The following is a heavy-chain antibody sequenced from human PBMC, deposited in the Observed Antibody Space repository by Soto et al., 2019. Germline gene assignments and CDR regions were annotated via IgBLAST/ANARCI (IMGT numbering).Heavy chain of an antibody. J-gene: IGHJ6*02. V-gene: IGHV5-51*01. CDR1: GYSFTSYW. Sequence: PGESLKISCKGSGYSFTSYWIGWVRQMPGKGLEWMGIIYPGDSDTRYSPSFQGQVTISADKSISTAYLQWSSLKASDTAMYYCARSRLSIAVAGNLPYYYYGMDVWGQGTTVTVSS. D-gene: IGHD6-19*01. CDR2: IYPGDSDT. CDR3: ARSRLSIAVAGNLPYYYYGMDV.